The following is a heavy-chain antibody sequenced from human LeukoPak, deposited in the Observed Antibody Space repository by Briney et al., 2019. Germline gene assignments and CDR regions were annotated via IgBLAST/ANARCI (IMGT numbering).Heavy chain of an antibody. CDR1: GFTFSSHW. J-gene: IGHJ4*02. Sequence: PGGSLRLSCAASGFTFSSHWVSWVRQAPGKGLEWVANIKQDGSEKYYVDSVKGRFTISRDNAKNSLYLQMNSLRAEDTAVYYCASPYCSGVSCYHFDYWGQGTLVTVSS. V-gene: IGHV3-7*03. CDR3: ASPYCSGVSCYHFDY. CDR2: IKQDGSEK. D-gene: IGHD2-15*01.